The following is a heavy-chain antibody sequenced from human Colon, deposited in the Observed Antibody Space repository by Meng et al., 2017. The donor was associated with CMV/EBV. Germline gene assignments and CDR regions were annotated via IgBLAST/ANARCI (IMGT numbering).Heavy chain of an antibody. CDR2: IYYSGST. Sequence: LQLQESGPVLVKPSETLSLTCPVSGGSISSSSYYWGWIRQPPGKGLEWIGSIYYSGSTYYNPSLKSRVTISVDTSKNQFALKLSSVTAADTAVYYCAGAAAAGEYYFDYWGQGTLVTVSS. J-gene: IGHJ4*02. CDR1: GGSISSSSYY. CDR3: AGAAAAGEYYFDY. D-gene: IGHD6-13*01. V-gene: IGHV4-39*07.